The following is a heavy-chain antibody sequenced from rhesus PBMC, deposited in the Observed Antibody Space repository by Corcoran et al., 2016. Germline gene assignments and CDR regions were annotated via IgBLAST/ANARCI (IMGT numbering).Heavy chain of an antibody. CDR3: ARGGGYSSTFDY. CDR1: GGSISSRNW. Sequence: QVQLQESGPELVKPSETLSLTRAVSGGSISSRNWWSWIRPPPGKGLEWIGRISGSGGSTSYNPSLKSRVTISTDTSKNQFSLKLSSVTAADTAVYYCARGGGYSSTFDYWGQGVLVTVSS. J-gene: IGHJ4*01. CDR2: ISGSGGST. V-gene: IGHV4-92*01. D-gene: IGHD6-19*01.